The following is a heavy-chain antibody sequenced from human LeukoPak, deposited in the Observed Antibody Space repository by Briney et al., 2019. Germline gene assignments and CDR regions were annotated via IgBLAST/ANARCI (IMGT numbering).Heavy chain of an antibody. Sequence: GGSLKLSCAASGFSISASAMHWVRQASGKGLEWISRIRTKTNNYATAYAASVKGRFTISRDDPKNTAYLQMNSLETEDTAVYYCTRRESQGRSTNWYFDHWGRGTLVTVSS. J-gene: IGHJ2*01. CDR1: GFSISASA. CDR3: TRRESQGRSTNWYFDH. D-gene: IGHD1-14*01. V-gene: IGHV3-73*01. CDR2: IRTKTNNYAT.